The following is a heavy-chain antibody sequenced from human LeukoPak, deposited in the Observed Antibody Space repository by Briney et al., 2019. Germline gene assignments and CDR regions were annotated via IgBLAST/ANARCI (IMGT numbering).Heavy chain of an antibody. CDR3: ARDSYDCSGGSCYANWFDP. J-gene: IGHJ5*02. CDR1: GGSISGYH. Sequence: SETLSLTCIVSGGSISGYHWGWVRQAPGKGLEHISFINYNGDTNYNPSLKSRITMSVDTSKNQFSLKLSSVTAADTAVYYCARDSYDCSGGSCYANWFDPWGQGTLVTVSS. D-gene: IGHD2-15*01. V-gene: IGHV4-59*12. CDR2: INYNGDT.